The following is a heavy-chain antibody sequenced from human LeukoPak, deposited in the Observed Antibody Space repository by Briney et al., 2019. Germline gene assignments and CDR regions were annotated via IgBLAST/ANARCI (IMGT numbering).Heavy chain of an antibody. Sequence: PGGSLRLSCAASGFTFSSYWMSWVRQAPGKGLEWVANIKQDGSEKYYVDSVKGRFTISRDNAKNSLYLQMNSLRAEDTAVYYCARDQDCSSTSCYGQDFWSGYGGLDYWGQGTLVTVSS. CDR2: IKQDGSEK. D-gene: IGHD2-2*01. V-gene: IGHV3-7*01. CDR3: ARDQDCSSTSCYGQDFWSGYGGLDY. CDR1: GFTFSSYW. J-gene: IGHJ4*02.